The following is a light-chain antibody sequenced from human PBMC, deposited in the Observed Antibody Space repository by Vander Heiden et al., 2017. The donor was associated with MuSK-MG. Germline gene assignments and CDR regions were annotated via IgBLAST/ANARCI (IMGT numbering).Light chain of an antibody. CDR2: AAS. V-gene: IGKV1-39*01. CDR1: QSISSY. CDR3: QQTFSAPYT. Sequence: DIQLTQSPSSLSASVGDRVTITCRASQSISSYLNWFQQKPGKAPKLLMYAASSLQSGVPSRFSGSGSGTDFTLTISSLQAEDFATYYCQQTFSAPYTFGGGTKVEI. J-gene: IGKJ4*01.